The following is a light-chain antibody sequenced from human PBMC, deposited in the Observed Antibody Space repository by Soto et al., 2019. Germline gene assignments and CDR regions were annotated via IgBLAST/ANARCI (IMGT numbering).Light chain of an antibody. Sequence: QSALTQPASVSGSPGQSITISCTGTSRDVGGYNYVSWFQHHPGKAPKLIIYEVSYRPSGVSARFSGSKSGDTASLTISGLQAEDEADYYCSSFTNTITRYALGTGTKVTVL. CDR3: SSFTNTITRYA. V-gene: IGLV2-14*01. J-gene: IGLJ1*01. CDR1: SRDVGGYNY. CDR2: EVS.